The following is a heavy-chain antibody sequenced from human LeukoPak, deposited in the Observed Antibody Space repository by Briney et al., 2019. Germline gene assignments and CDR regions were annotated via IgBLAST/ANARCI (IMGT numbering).Heavy chain of an antibody. CDR3: ARAREITVSGTDYFDF. Sequence: GGSLRLSCAASGLTFSSYWMTWVRQAPGKGLEWGANIKHDGSGPSYVDSVKGRFTISRDNARSSLSLQLTGLRDEDTAVYYCARAREITVSGTDYFDFWGQGTLVTVSS. J-gene: IGHJ4*02. CDR1: GLTFSSYW. D-gene: IGHD6-19*01. CDR2: IKHDGSGP. V-gene: IGHV3-7*01.